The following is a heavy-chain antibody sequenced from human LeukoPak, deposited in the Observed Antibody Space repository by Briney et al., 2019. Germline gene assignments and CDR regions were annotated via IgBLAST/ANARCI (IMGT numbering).Heavy chain of an antibody. J-gene: IGHJ6*03. CDR2: ISGSGGST. V-gene: IGHV3-23*01. CDR3: ARSPGGTYYYYYMDV. Sequence: GGSLRLSCAASGFTFSSYAMSWVRQAPGKGLEWVSAISGSGGSTYYADSMKGRFTISRDNAKNSLYLQMNSLRAEDTAVYYCARSPGGTYYYYYMDVWAKGPRSPSP. CDR1: GFTFSSYA. D-gene: IGHD1-26*01.